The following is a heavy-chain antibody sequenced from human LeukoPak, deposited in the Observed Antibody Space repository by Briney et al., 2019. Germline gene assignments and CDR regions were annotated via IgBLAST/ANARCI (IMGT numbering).Heavy chain of an antibody. CDR2: IYYSGST. D-gene: IGHD3-22*01. V-gene: IGHV4-39*01. J-gene: IGHJ4*02. CDR1: GGSISSSSYY. CDR3: ARQPYYDSSGYYYEADY. Sequence: SETLSLTCTVSGGSISSSSYYWGWIRQPPGKGLEWIGSIYYSGSTYYNPSLKSRVTISVDTSKNQFSLKLSSVTAADTAVYYCARQPYYDSSGYYYEADYWGQGTLVTVSS.